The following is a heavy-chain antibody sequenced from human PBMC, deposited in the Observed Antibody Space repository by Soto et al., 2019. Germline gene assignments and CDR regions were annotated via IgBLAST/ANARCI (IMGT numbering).Heavy chain of an antibody. CDR1: GFIFENHA. CDR3: AKDASMVRAHYDY. CDR2: ITYNGGTI. J-gene: IGHJ4*02. D-gene: IGHD3-10*01. Sequence: EVQLVESGGGLVQPGGSLRLSCAASGFIFENHAMHWVQQAPGKGLEWVSGITYNGGTIGYADSVKGRFTISRDNAKNSLYLQMKSLRPEDTAFYYCAKDASMVRAHYDYWGQGTLVTVSS. V-gene: IGHV3-9*01.